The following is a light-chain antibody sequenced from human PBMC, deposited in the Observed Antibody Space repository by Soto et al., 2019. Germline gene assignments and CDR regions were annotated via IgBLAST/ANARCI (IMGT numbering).Light chain of an antibody. J-gene: IGKJ1*01. CDR2: SAS. CDR3: QQSYNTPLT. V-gene: IGKV1-39*01. CDR1: QIISNY. Sequence: DIQMTQSPSSLSASVVDRVTVTCRASQIISNYLNWYQQNLGKAPRLLISSASSLQTGVPSRFSGSGSGTDFTLTISNLQPEDFATYYCQQSYNTPLTFGQGT.